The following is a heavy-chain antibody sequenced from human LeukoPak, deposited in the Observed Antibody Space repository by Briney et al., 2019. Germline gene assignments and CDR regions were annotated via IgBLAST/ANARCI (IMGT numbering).Heavy chain of an antibody. V-gene: IGHV3-23*01. CDR3: AKDVCTTMCNASQH. J-gene: IGHJ1*01. CDR1: GFTFSSYA. Sequence: PGGSLRLSCAASGFTFSSYAMSWVRQAPGKGLEWVSGISGSGGSTYYAESVKGRFTISRDNSKNTLYLQMNSLRAEDTAVYYCAKDVCTTMCNASQHWGQGTLATVSS. CDR2: ISGSGGST. D-gene: IGHD2-2*01.